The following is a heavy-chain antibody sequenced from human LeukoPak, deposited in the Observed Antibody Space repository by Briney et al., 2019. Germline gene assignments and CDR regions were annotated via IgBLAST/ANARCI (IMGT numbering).Heavy chain of an antibody. J-gene: IGHJ3*02. Sequence: SETLSLTYTVSGGSISSYYWSWIRQPAGKGLEWIGRIYTSGSTNYNPSLKSRVTMSVDTSKDQFSLKLSSVTAADTAVYYCARDPTNWGRAFDIWGQGTMVTVSS. CDR1: GGSISSYY. CDR3: ARDPTNWGRAFDI. V-gene: IGHV4-4*07. D-gene: IGHD7-27*01. CDR2: IYTSGST.